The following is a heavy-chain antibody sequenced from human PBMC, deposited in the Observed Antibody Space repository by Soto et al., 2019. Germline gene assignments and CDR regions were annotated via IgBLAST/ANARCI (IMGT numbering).Heavy chain of an antibody. CDR2: INPNSGGT. J-gene: IGHJ5*02. CDR3: ARDLYIWNSTSSRWSEYAP. D-gene: IGHD6-19*01. CDR1: GNTFTGYY. V-gene: IGHV1-2*04. Sequence: WPSVKVSCKAAGNTFTGYYMHWGRQAPAQGLEWMGWINPNSGGTNYAQKFQGWVTMTRDTSISTAYMELSRLRSDDTAVYYCARDLYIWNSTSSRWSEYAPCGQGTLVTVSS.